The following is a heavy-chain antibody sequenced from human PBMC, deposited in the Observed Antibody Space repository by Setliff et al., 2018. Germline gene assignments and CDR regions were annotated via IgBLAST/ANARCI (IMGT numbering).Heavy chain of an antibody. CDR1: GFTFSSYW. CDR2: IKQDGSVK. CDR3: ARAHSSTLSVHDY. J-gene: IGHJ4*02. V-gene: IGHV3-7*01. Sequence: GGSLRLSCAASGFTFSSYWMNWVRQAPGKGLEWVANIKQDGSVKNYVDSVKGRFSISRDNTKNSLYLQMNSLSAEDTAVYYCARAHSSTLSVHDYWGQGTLVTVSS. D-gene: IGHD2-2*01.